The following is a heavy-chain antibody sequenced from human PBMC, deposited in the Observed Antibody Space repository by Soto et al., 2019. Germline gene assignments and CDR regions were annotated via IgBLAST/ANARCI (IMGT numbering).Heavy chain of an antibody. CDR1: GFTLSRDS. Sequence: EGSLRLSCEPSGFTLSRDSMNCVRQVPGKGLEWVASHSRGRSDTWSADSVQGRFIISRDNAQNSLFLQMNPLRPEATAMYYCARGAYWGTG. D-gene: IGHD1-26*01. CDR2: HSRGRSDT. J-gene: IGHJ4*02. CDR3: ARGAY. V-gene: IGHV3-21*01.